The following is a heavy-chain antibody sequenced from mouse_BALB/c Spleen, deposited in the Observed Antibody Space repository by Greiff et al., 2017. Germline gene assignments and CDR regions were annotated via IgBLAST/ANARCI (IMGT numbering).Heavy chain of an antibody. V-gene: IGHV1S22*01. Sequence: LQQPGSELVRPGASVKLSCKASGYTFTSYWMHWVKQRHGQGLEWIGNIYPGSGSTNYDEKFKSKGTLTVDTSSSTAYMHLSSLTSEDSAVYYCTRGTTVVAEDYYAMDYWGQGTSVTVSS. CDR1: GYTFTSYW. D-gene: IGHD1-1*01. CDR3: TRGTTVVAEDYYAMDY. CDR2: IYPGSGST. J-gene: IGHJ4*01.